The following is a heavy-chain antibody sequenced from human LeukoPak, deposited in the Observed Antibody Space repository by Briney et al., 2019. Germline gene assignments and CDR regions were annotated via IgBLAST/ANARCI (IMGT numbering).Heavy chain of an antibody. CDR3: AKGLEGVVVITNFDY. J-gene: IGHJ4*02. D-gene: IGHD3-22*01. CDR2: INGSVGST. CDR1: GFTFSSYA. Sequence: PGGPLRLSCAASGFTFSSYAMSWVRQAPGKGLEWVSAINGSVGSTYYADSVKGRFTISRDNSKNTLYLQMNSLRAEDTAVYYCAKGLEGVVVITNFDYWGQGTLVTVSA. V-gene: IGHV3-23*01.